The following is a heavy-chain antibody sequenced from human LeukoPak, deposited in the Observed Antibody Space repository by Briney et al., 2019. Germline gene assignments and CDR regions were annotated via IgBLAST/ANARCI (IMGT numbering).Heavy chain of an antibody. J-gene: IGHJ5*02. CDR2: IYYSGST. Sequence: SESLSLTCTVSGGSISSSSYYWGWIRQPPGKGLEWIGSIYYSGSTYYNPSLKSRVTISVDTSKNQFSLKLSSVTAADTAVYYCARLGVRGLGVPWGHGKLVSVSS. CDR3: ARLGVRGLGVP. V-gene: IGHV4-39*01. CDR1: GGSISSSSYY. D-gene: IGHD3-10*01.